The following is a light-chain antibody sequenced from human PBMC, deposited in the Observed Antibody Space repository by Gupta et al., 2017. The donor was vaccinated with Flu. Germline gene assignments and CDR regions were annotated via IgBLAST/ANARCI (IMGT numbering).Light chain of an antibody. CDR2: EVS. CDR1: SSDVGGYNY. CDR3: SSYAGSSTYV. J-gene: IGLJ1*01. Sequence: QSALTQPASVSGSPCQSITISCTGTSSDVGGYNYVSWYQHHPGKAPKLMIYEVSNRPSGVSNRFSGSKSGNTASLTISGLQAEDEADYYCSSYAGSSTYVFGTGTKVTVL. V-gene: IGLV2-14*01.